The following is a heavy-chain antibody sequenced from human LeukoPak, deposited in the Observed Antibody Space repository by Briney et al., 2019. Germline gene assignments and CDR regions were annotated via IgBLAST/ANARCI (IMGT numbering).Heavy chain of an antibody. CDR1: GFTFDDYA. CDR2: ISWNSGSI. CDR3: ARTNYYDSTTFFD. V-gene: IGHV3-9*01. D-gene: IGHD3-22*01. J-gene: IGHJ4*02. Sequence: GGSLRLSCAASGFTFDDYAMHWVRQAPGKGLEWVSGISWNSGSIGYADSVKGRFTISRDNSKNTLYLQMNSLRAEDTAVYYCARTNYYDSTTFFDWGQGTLVTVSS.